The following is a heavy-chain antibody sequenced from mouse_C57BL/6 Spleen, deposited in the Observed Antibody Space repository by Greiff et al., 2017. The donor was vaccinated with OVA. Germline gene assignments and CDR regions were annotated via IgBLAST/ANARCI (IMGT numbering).Heavy chain of an antibody. CDR1: GYTFTSYW. CDR3: ARCYYGSSPYYFDY. Sequence: VQLQQPGAELVKPGASVKLSCKASGYTFTSYWMRWVKQRPGQGLEWIGEIDPSDSYTNYNQKFKGKATLTVDTSSSTAYMQLSSLTSEDSAVYYCARCYYGSSPYYFDYWGQGTTLTVSS. J-gene: IGHJ2*01. CDR2: IDPSDSYT. D-gene: IGHD1-1*01. V-gene: IGHV1-50*01.